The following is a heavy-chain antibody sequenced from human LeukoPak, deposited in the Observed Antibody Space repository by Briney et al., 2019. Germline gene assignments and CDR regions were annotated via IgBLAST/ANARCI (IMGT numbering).Heavy chain of an antibody. D-gene: IGHD6-19*01. Sequence: ASEKVSCKVSRYTLPEVSMHWVRQAPGKEREWMGGYDTEDGETIYAQKFQGRVSMTQDTCTVEASTELSSLRSEDTAVYYWATLPGAIAVADFYFQHWGQGTLVTVSS. J-gene: IGHJ1*01. CDR1: RYTLPEVS. CDR3: ATLPGAIAVADFYFQH. CDR2: YDTEDGET. V-gene: IGHV1-24*01.